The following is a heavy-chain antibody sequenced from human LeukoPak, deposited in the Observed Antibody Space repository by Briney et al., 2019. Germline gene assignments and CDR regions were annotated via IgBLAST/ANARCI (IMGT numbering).Heavy chain of an antibody. CDR1: GYSFTSYW. CDR2: IYPGDSDT. D-gene: IGHD2-15*01. J-gene: IGHJ4*02. V-gene: IGHV5-51*01. Sequence: HGESLKISCKGSGYSFTSYWIGWVRQMPGKGLEWMGIIYPGDSDTRYSPSFQGQVTISADKSISTAYLQWSSLKASDTAMYYCARQRAYCSGGSCYSDYWGQGTLVTVSS. CDR3: ARQRAYCSGGSCYSDY.